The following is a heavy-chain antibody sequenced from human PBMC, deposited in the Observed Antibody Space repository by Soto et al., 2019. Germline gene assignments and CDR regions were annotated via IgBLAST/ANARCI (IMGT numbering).Heavy chain of an antibody. CDR2: IIPIFGTA. CDR3: ARYRDSSPGCYFDL. J-gene: IGHJ2*01. Sequence: QVQLVQSGAAVKKPGSSVKVSCKASGGTFSSYAISWVRQAPGQGLEWMGGIIPIFGTANYALKFQCRVTITADKSTSPAYMELCSLRSEDTAVYYCARYRDSSPGCYFDLWGRGTLVPVS. V-gene: IGHV1-69*06. CDR1: GGTFSSYA. D-gene: IGHD6-13*01.